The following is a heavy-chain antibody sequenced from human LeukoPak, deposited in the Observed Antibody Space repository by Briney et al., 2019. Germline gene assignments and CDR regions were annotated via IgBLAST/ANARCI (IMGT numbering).Heavy chain of an antibody. J-gene: IGHJ4*02. Sequence: PGGSLRLSCAASGFTFSSYGMHWVRQAPGKGLEWVAVISYDGSNKYYADSVKGRFTISRDNSKNTLYLQMNSLRAEDTAVYYCAKHSTRYVVITHTDYWGQGTLVTVSS. V-gene: IGHV3-30*18. CDR1: GFTFSSYG. D-gene: IGHD3-22*01. CDR2: ISYDGSNK. CDR3: AKHSTRYVVITHTDY.